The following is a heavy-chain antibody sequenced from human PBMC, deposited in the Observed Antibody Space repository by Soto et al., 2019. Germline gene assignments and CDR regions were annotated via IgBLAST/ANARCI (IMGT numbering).Heavy chain of an antibody. CDR1: GGSICSGGYY. CDR3: ATTWGKGQWLPRQIDWFDT. CDR2: IYYSGST. D-gene: IGHD6-19*01. J-gene: IGHJ5*02. Sequence: SETLSLTCTVSGGSICSGGYYWSWIRQHPGKGLEWIGYIYYSGSTYYNPSLKSRVTISVDTSKNQFSLKLSSVTAADTAVYYCATTWGKGQWLPRQIDWFDTWGQGTLVTVSS. V-gene: IGHV4-31*03.